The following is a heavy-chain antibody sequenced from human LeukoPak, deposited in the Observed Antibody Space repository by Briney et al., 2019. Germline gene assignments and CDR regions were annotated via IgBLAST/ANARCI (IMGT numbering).Heavy chain of an antibody. J-gene: IGHJ3*02. V-gene: IGHV3-21*01. CDR2: ISSSSSYI. CDR3: ARASTIGAFDI. CDR1: GFTFSSYS. Sequence: GGSLRLSCAASGFTFSSYSMNWVRQAPGKGLEWVSSISSSSSYIYYADSVKGRFTISRDNAKNSLYLQMNSLRAEDTAVYYCARASTIGAFDIWGQGTMVTVSS. D-gene: IGHD3-10*01.